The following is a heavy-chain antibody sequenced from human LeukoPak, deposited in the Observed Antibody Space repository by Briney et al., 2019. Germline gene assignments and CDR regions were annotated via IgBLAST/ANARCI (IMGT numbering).Heavy chain of an antibody. CDR1: GDXVSSYY. Sequence: PSETLSLTCTVSGDXVSSYYCSWIRQPPGKGLEWIAYIYYTGNINYNPSLKSRVTISVDTSKNQFTLNLTSVTAADTAVYYCARAGSSWSFDYWGQGTLVTVSS. CDR3: ARAGSSWSFDY. V-gene: IGHV4-59*02. J-gene: IGHJ4*02. CDR2: IYYTGNI. D-gene: IGHD6-13*01.